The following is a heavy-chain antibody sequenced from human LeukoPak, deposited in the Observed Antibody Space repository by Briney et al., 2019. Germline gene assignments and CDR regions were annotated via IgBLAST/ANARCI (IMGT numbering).Heavy chain of an antibody. CDR3: AREMLLPDYYDSSGLDAFDI. CDR2: IIPIFGTA. Sequence: GASVTVSCKASGYTFTSYGISWVRQAPGQGLEWMGGIIPIFGTANYAQKFQGRVTITTDESTSTAYMELSSLRSEDTAVYYCAREMLLPDYYDSSGLDAFDIWGQGTMVTVSS. D-gene: IGHD3-22*01. CDR1: GYTFTSYG. J-gene: IGHJ3*02. V-gene: IGHV1-69*05.